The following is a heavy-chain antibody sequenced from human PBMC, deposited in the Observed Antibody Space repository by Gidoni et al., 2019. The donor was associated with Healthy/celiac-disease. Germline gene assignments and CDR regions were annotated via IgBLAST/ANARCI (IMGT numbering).Heavy chain of an antibody. V-gene: IGHV3-23*01. Sequence: EAQLFESGGGLVQPGGSLRLSCAASGFTFSSYAMSWVRQAPGRGLEWVSAISGGGSSKYYADAVKGRFTITRDNSKNTFYLQMSSLRAEDTAVYYCAKDYAVVVPARFDPWGQGTLVTVSS. CDR2: ISGGGSSK. CDR3: AKDYAVVVPARFDP. D-gene: IGHD2-2*01. J-gene: IGHJ5*02. CDR1: GFTFSSYA.